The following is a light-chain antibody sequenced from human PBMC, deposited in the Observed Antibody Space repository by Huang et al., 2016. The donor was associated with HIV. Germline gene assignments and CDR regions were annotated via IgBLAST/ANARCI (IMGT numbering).Light chain of an antibody. CDR2: YAS. CDR3: QHYDNWAPAT. V-gene: IGKV3-15*01. CDR1: QNVSTN. J-gene: IGKJ1*01. Sequence: EIVMTQSPVTLSVSPGESATLSCRASQNVSTNLAWYQHKPGRAPRLLIYYASTRATSVPARFSASGSGTEFTLTVGGLRSDDFAVYYCQHYDNWAPATFGQGTKLEFK.